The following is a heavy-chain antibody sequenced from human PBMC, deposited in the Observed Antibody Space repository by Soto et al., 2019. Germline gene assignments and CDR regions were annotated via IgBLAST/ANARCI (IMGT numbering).Heavy chain of an antibody. Sequence: SETLSLTCSVSVGSISSYYWSWGRQPAGKGLEWIGRIYTSGSTNYNPSLKSRVTMSVDTSKNQFSLKLSSVTAADTAVYYCAREYYYDSSGSNYFDYWGQGTLVTVSS. CDR2: IYTSGST. D-gene: IGHD3-22*01. J-gene: IGHJ4*02. CDR1: VGSISSYY. V-gene: IGHV4-4*07. CDR3: AREYYYDSSGSNYFDY.